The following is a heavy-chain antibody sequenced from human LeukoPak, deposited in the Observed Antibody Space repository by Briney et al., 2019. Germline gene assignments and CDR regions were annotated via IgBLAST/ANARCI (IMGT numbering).Heavy chain of an antibody. J-gene: IGHJ4*02. Sequence: PGGSLRLSCAASGFTFSTYALSWVRQAPGKGLEWVSAISPGGDRTYYADSVKGRFAISRDNSKNTLYLQMNSLRAEDTAVYYCARDSSGYAGGLSQFDYWGQGTLVTVSS. D-gene: IGHD3-22*01. CDR1: GFTFSTYA. CDR2: ISPGGDRT. V-gene: IGHV3-23*01. CDR3: ARDSSGYAGGLSQFDY.